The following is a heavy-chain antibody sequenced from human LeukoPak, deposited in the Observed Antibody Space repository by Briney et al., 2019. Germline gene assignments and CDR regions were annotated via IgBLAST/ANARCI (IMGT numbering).Heavy chain of an antibody. Sequence: SETLSLTCTVSDGSISTSDYYWGWIRQPPGKGLEWIGSIYYSGSTNYNPSLKSRVTISVDTSKNQFSLKLSSVTAADTAVYYCARLTGYSSESWFDPWGQGTLVTVSS. CDR2: IYYSGST. J-gene: IGHJ5*02. V-gene: IGHV4-61*05. CDR3: ARLTGYSSESWFDP. D-gene: IGHD3-9*01. CDR1: DGSISTSDYY.